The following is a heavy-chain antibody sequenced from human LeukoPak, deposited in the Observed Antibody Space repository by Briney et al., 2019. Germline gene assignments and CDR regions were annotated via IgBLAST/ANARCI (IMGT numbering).Heavy chain of an antibody. CDR3: ARLRRGGRFLDY. Sequence: SVKVSCKASGGTFSSYAVSWVRLTPGQGLEWLGGIIPVFGTTTYAQKFQAKVTMTADKSTNTAYLEISSLTSDDTAVYYCARLRRGGRFLDYWGQGTLVTVSS. V-gene: IGHV1-69*06. CDR2: IIPVFGTT. J-gene: IGHJ4*02. CDR1: GGTFSSYA. D-gene: IGHD1-26*01.